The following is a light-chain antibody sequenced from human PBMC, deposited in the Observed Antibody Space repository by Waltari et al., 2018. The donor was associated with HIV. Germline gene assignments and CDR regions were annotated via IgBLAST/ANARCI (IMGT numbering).Light chain of an antibody. V-gene: IGLV3-25*03. CDR3: QSADSSYTYPGVV. CDR2: KDS. Sequence: SYALTQPPSVSVSPGQTARITCSGDALPKQYAYWYQQKPGQAPVLVIYKDSERPSGIPERFSGSSSGTTVTLTISGVQAEDEADYYCQSADSSYTYPGVVFGGGTKLTVL. CDR1: ALPKQY. J-gene: IGLJ2*01.